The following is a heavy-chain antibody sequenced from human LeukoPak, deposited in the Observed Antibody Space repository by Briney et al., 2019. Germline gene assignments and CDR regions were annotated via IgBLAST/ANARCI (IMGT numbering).Heavy chain of an antibody. CDR1: GYTFTSYD. D-gene: IGHD6-13*01. J-gene: IGHJ3*02. CDR2: MNPNSGNT. V-gene: IGHV1-8*03. CDR3: ARGVNQQLDGYAFDI. Sequence: ASVKVSCKASGYTFTSYDINWVRQATGQGLEWMGWMNPNSGNTGYAQKFQGRVTITRNTSISTAYMELSSLRSEDTAVYYCARGVNQQLDGYAFDIWGQGTMVTVSS.